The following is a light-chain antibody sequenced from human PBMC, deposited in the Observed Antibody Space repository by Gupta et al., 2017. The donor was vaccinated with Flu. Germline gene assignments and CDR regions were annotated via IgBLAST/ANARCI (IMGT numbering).Light chain of an antibody. CDR2: LGS. CDR1: QSLLHSNGYNY. Sequence: DIVMTQSPLSLPVTPGEPASISCRSSQSLLHSNGYNYLDWYLQKPGQSPQLLIYLGSKRVSGVPDRFSGSGSGTDFTLKISRVEAEDVGVYYCMQALQTPPTFGGGTKVEIK. J-gene: IGKJ4*01. V-gene: IGKV2-28*01. CDR3: MQALQTPPT.